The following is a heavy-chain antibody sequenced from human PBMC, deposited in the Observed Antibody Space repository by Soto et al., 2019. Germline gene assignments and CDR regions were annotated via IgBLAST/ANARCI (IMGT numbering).Heavy chain of an antibody. CDR1: GYTFTSYA. D-gene: IGHD2-2*01. J-gene: IGHJ6*02. V-gene: IGHV1-3*01. CDR2: INAGNGNT. Sequence: ASVKGSCKASGYTFTSYAMHWVRQAPGQRLEWMGWINAGNGNTKYSQKFQGRVTITRDTSASTAYMELSSLRSEDTAVYYCARGEFSSTRRRYYYGMDVWGQGTTVTVSS. CDR3: ARGEFSSTRRRYYYGMDV.